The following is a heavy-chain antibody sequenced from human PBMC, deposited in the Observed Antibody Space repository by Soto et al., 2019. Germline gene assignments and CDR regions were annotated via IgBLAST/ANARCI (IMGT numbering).Heavy chain of an antibody. CDR3: ARDWVTIFGVVPVGFDP. V-gene: IGHV4-4*07. Sequence: SETLSLTCTVSGGSISSYYWSWIRQPAGKGLEWIGRIYTSGSTNYNPSLKSRVTMSVDTSKNQFSLKLSSVTAADTAVYYCARDWVTIFGVVPVGFDPWGQGTLVTVSS. D-gene: IGHD3-3*01. CDR2: IYTSGST. CDR1: GGSISSYY. J-gene: IGHJ5*02.